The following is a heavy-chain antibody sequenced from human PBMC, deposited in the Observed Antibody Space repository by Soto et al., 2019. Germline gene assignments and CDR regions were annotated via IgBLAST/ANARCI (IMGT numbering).Heavy chain of an antibody. CDR3: ARGEGYCSGGTCYRYFDY. CDR1: GFTFSSYS. D-gene: IGHD2-15*01. CDR2: TGYDGSKK. J-gene: IGHJ4*02. Sequence: QVQLVESGGGVVQPGRSLRLSCAASGFTFSSYSMHWVRQAPGKGLEWVAVTGYDGSKKYYADSVKGRFTISRDNSKNTLDLQMAILRTDDTAVYYCARGEGYCSGGTCYRYFDYWGQGALVTVSS. V-gene: IGHV3-30-3*01.